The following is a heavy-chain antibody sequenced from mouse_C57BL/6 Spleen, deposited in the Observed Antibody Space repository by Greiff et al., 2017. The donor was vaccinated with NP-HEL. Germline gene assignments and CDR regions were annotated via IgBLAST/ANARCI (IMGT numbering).Heavy chain of an antibody. Sequence: EVQGVESGGDLVKPGGSLKLSCAASGFTFSSYGMSWVRQTPDKRLEWVATISSGGSYTYYPDSVKGRFTISRDNAKNTLYLQMSSLKSEDTAMYYCARHDSYYGSSYYFDYWGQGTTLTVSS. V-gene: IGHV5-6*01. D-gene: IGHD1-1*01. J-gene: IGHJ2*01. CDR2: ISSGGSYT. CDR3: ARHDSYYGSSYYFDY. CDR1: GFTFSSYG.